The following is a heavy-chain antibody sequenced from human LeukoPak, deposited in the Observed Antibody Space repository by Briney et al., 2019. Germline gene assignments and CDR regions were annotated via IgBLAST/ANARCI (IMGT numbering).Heavy chain of an antibody. CDR2: I. J-gene: IGHJ4*02. CDR1: GFTFSSYA. CDR3: AKESLQRDY. V-gene: IGHV3-23*01. Sequence: GGSLRLSCAASGFTFSSYAMSWVRQAPGKGLEWVSAIKGRFTISRDNSKNTLYLQMNSLRAEDTAVYHCAKESLQRDYWGQGTLVTVSS. D-gene: IGHD1-1*01.